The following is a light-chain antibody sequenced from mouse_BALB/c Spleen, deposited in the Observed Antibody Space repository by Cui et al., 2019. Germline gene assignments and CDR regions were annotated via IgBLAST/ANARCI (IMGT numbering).Light chain of an antibody. Sequence: QIVLYQSPAILSASPGEKVTMTCRASSSVSYVNWYQQKPGASPKPWIYATSNLASGVPARVSGSGSGTSYSLTISRVEAEDAATYYGQQWSSNPLTFGAGTKLELK. J-gene: IGKJ5*01. CDR3: QQWSSNPLT. CDR1: SSVSY. CDR2: ATS. V-gene: IGKV4-72*01.